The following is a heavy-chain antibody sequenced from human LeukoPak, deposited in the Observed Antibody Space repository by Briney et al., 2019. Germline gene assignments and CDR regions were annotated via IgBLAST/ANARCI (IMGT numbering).Heavy chain of an antibody. CDR2: ISSSSRST. V-gene: IGHV3-21*01. CDR3: ARGGTFGVDISDY. CDR1: GFTFSIYA. Sequence: PGGSLRLSCAASGFTFSIYAMTWVRQAPGKGLEWVSSISSSSRSTYYADSVKGRFTISRDNAKNSLYLQMNSLRAEDTAVYYCARGGTFGVDISDYWGQGTLVTVSS. D-gene: IGHD3-3*01. J-gene: IGHJ4*02.